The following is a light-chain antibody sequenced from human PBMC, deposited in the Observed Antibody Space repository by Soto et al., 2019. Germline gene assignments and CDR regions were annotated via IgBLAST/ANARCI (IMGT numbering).Light chain of an antibody. J-gene: IGKJ1*01. CDR2: GAS. Sequence: EIVLTQSPGTLSLSPGERATLSCRASQSVSSNYLAWYQQKPGQAPRLLIYGASTRVTGIPARISGSGSGTEFTLTISSLQPDDFATYYCQQYNSYSGTFGQGTKVDIK. V-gene: IGKV3-20*01. CDR1: QSVSSNY. CDR3: QQYNSYSGT.